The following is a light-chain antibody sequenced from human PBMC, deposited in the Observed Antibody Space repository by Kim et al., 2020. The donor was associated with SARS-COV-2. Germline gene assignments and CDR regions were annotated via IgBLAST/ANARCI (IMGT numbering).Light chain of an antibody. Sequence: EIVMTQSPVPLSVSPGERATLSCRASQSVSSNLAWYQQKPGQAPRLLIYGVSTRATGIPARFSGSGSGTEFTLTISSLQSEDFAVYYCQQYNNWPLLTFGGGTKVEIK. J-gene: IGKJ4*01. CDR2: GVS. V-gene: IGKV3-15*01. CDR3: QQYNNWPLLT. CDR1: QSVSSN.